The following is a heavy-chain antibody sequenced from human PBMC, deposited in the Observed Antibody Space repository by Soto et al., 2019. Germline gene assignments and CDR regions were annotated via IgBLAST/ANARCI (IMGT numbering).Heavy chain of an antibody. CDR1: GFTFDNYA. D-gene: IGHD6-25*01. J-gene: IGHJ4*01. Sequence: PGGSLRLSCTVSGFTFDNYAMSWVRQAPGKGLEWISGINWNGASAGYADSVKGRFTISRDNAKNSLYLQMNSLRAEDTALYYCERGLNKAALSFEYWGQGT. CDR3: ERGLNKAALSFEY. CDR2: INWNGASA. V-gene: IGHV3-20*04.